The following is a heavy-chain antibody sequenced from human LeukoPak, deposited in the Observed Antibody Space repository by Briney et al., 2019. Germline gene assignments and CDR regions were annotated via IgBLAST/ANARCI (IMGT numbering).Heavy chain of an antibody. D-gene: IGHD3-10*01. CDR2: IQNDGTYT. CDR3: ARHFKLLMVRGVMGNWFDP. CDR1: GFLFSAHD. Sequence: GGSRRLSCGASGFLFSAHDMHWVRQPPGKGLEWVAFIQNDGTYTYYADSVKGRFTISRDNAKNSLYLQMNSLRAEDTAVYYCARHFKLLMVRGVMGNWFDPWGQGTLVTVSS. J-gene: IGHJ5*02. V-gene: IGHV3-30*12.